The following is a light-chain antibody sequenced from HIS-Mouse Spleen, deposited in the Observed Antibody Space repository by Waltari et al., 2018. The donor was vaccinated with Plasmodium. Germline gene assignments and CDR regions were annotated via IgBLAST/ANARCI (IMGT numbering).Light chain of an antibody. CDR3: QQYNNWSFT. J-gene: IGKJ3*01. CDR2: GAS. V-gene: IGKV3-15*01. Sequence: EIVMTQSPATLSVSPGERATLPSMASQSVSSNLAWYQQKPGQAPRLLNYGASTRATGIPARFSGSGSGTEFTLTISSLQSEDFAVYYCQQYNNWSFTFGPGTKVDIK. CDR1: QSVSSN.